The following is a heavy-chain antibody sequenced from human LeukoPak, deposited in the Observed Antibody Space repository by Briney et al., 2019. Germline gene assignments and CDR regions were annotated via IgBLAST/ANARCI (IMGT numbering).Heavy chain of an antibody. D-gene: IGHD6-6*01. J-gene: IGHJ1*01. CDR3: ARGAYSSSS. CDR1: VDTFTTDG. CDR2: ISAYNGNT. Sequence: AAVKVSSKASVDTFTTDGISGGLQAPGQGVEWMGWISAYNGNTNYAQKLQGRVTITTDTSTSTAYMELRSLRSDDTAVYYCARGAYSSSSWGQGHLVTVSS. V-gene: IGHV1-18*01.